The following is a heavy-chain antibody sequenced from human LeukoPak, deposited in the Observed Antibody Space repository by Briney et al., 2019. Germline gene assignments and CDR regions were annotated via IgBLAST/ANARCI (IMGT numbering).Heavy chain of an antibody. CDR2: IRGSDGTT. V-gene: IGHV3-23*01. CDR1: GFTFSDYA. Sequence: GGSLRLSCVASGFTFSDYAMSWVRQAPGKGLEWVSAIRGSDGTTYYADSVKGRFTISRDNSKNTLYLQMNSLRVEDTAVYYCARDPEVAYYDILTGANWFDPWGQGTLVTVSS. D-gene: IGHD3-9*01. CDR3: ARDPEVAYYDILTGANWFDP. J-gene: IGHJ5*02.